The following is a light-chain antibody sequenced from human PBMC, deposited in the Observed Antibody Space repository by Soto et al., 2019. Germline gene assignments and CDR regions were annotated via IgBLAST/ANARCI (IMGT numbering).Light chain of an antibody. CDR2: EVN. CDR3: SSWTSSTTQV. V-gene: IGLV2-14*01. Sequence: QSALTQPASVSGSPGQSITISCTGTSSDVGGYNFVSWYQQHPGKAPKLMIFEVNNRPSGVSNRFSGSKSGNTPSLTISGLQAEDEADYYCSSWTSSTTQVLGGGTKVTVL. CDR1: SSDVGGYNF. J-gene: IGLJ2*01.